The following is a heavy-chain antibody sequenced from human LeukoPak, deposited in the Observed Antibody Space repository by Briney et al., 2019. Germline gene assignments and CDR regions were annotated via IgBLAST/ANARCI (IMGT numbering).Heavy chain of an antibody. D-gene: IGHD2-8*01. V-gene: IGHV1-69*05. CDR3: AREAVEGEVYALRKFYDM. CDR1: GGTFSSYA. CDR2: IIPIFGTA. J-gene: IGHJ3*02. Sequence: SSVKVSCKASGGTFSSYAISWVRQAPGQGLEWMGRIIPIFGTANYAQKFQGRVTITTDESTNTAYMELSSLRSEDTAVYYCAREAVEGEVYALRKFYDMWGQGTMVTVSS.